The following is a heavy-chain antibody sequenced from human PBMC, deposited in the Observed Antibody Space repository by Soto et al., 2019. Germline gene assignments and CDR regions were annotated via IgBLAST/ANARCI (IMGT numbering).Heavy chain of an antibody. CDR1: GDSISSGEYS. CDR2: MYYNGNT. V-gene: IGHV4-30-2*01. CDR3: ARTENNWSSHWFDP. Sequence: PSETLSLTCAVTGDSISSGEYSWSWIRQPPGKGLEWIGYMYYNGNTYYNPSLKSRLTISADRSKNQFSLNLTSVTAADTAVYYFARTENNWSSHWFDPWAQGNLVPVS. J-gene: IGHJ5*02. D-gene: IGHD1-26*01.